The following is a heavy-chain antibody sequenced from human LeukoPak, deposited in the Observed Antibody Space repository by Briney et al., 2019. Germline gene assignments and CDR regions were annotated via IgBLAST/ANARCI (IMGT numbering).Heavy chain of an antibody. Sequence: GGSLRLSCAASGFTFSNYWMHWVRQAPGKGLVWVSRINSDGINTSYADSVKGRFTISRDNSKNTLYLQMNSLRADDTAVYYCAKGNMASKFDYWGQGTLVTVSS. CDR3: AKGNMASKFDY. CDR1: GFTFSNYW. V-gene: IGHV3-74*01. CDR2: INSDGINT. J-gene: IGHJ4*02. D-gene: IGHD2/OR15-2a*01.